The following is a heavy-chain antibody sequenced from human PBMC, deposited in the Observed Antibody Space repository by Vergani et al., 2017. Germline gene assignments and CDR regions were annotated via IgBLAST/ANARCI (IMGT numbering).Heavy chain of an antibody. CDR2: IYTSGST. D-gene: IGHD5-12*01. CDR1: GGSISSYY. V-gene: IGHV4-4*07. Sequence: QVQLQESGPGLVKPSETLSLTCTVSGGSISSYYWSWIRQPAGKGLEWIGRIYTSGSTNYNPSLKSRVTMSVDTSKNQFSLKLSSVTAEDTAVYYCARVGSGYDHDAFDIWGQGTMVTVSS. J-gene: IGHJ3*02. CDR3: ARVGSGYDHDAFDI.